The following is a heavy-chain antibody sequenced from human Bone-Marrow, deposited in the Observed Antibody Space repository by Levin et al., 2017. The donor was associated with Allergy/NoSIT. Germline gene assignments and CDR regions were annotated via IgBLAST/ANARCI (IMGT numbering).Heavy chain of an antibody. CDR1: GFIFSNYA. CDR2: ISGSGGNT. J-gene: IGHJ4*02. Sequence: GESLKISCAASGFIFSNYAMNWVRQAPGKGLEWVSQISGSGGNTHYADSVKGRFTFSRDNSQNTLYLQMNSLRAEDTAVYYCAGYDTSAYHSPFDYWGQGTLVTVSS. V-gene: IGHV3-23*01. D-gene: IGHD3-22*01. CDR3: AGYDTSAYHSPFDY.